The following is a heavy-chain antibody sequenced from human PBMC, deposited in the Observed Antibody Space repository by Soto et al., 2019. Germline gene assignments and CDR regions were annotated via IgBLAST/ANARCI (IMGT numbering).Heavy chain of an antibody. V-gene: IGHV5-51*01. CDR1: GYSCTSYW. D-gene: IGHD6-13*01. Sequence: GESLKISCKGSGYSCTSYWIGWVRQMAGKGLEWMGIIYPGDSDTRYSPSFQGQVTILADKSISTAYLQWSSLKASDTAMYYCARTSAAGKNYYAMDVWGQGTTVTVSS. CDR2: IYPGDSDT. CDR3: ARTSAAGKNYYAMDV. J-gene: IGHJ6*02.